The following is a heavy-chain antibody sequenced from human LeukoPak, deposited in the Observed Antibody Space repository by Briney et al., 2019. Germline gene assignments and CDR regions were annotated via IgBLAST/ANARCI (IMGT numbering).Heavy chain of an antibody. CDR1: GYSISSGYY. V-gene: IGHV4-38-2*02. CDR2: IYHSGST. J-gene: IGHJ4*02. Sequence: SETLSLTCTVSGYSISSGYYWGWIRQPPGKGLEWIGSIYHSGSTYYNPSLKSRVTISVDTSKNQFSLKLSSVTAADTAVYYCARSVVVTLYFDYWGQGTLVTVSS. CDR3: ARSVVVTLYFDY. D-gene: IGHD3-22*01.